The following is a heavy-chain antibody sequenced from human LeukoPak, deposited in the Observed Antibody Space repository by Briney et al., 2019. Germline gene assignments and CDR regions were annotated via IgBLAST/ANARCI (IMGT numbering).Heavy chain of an antibody. CDR2: TYYRSKWHY. CDR1: GDSVSSPSAA. V-gene: IGHV6-1*01. CDR3: EVAHCGDDCYSAEFDY. D-gene: IGHD2-21*02. Sequence: SQTLSLTCAISGDSVSSPSAAWNWLRQSPSGGLEWLGRTYYRSKWHYDYRGSVRSRISINPETSKNQFSLHLNSVTPEDTADCSREVAHCGDDCYSAEFDYWGQGILVTVSS. J-gene: IGHJ4*02.